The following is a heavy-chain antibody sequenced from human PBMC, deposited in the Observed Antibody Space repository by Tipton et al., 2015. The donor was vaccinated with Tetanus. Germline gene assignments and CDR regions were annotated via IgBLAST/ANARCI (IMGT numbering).Heavy chain of an antibody. CDR2: VYYTGDT. D-gene: IGHD2-15*01. Sequence: TLSLTCTVSGDSVSGYYWTWIRQPPGKGLEWVGYVYYTGDTIYNPSLKSRVTISMDRSENQISLKMTSVTAADTAVYYCARDQGGGRVVRLNWFDPWGQGSLVTVSS. CDR3: ARDQGGGRVVRLNWFDP. J-gene: IGHJ5*02. V-gene: IGHV4-59*02. CDR1: GDSVSGYY.